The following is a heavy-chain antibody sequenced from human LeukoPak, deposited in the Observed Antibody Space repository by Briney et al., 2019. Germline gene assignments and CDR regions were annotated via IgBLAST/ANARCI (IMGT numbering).Heavy chain of an antibody. CDR1: GITFSNHA. CDR3: ARTAMGDYVRFPNDY. D-gene: IGHD4-17*01. CDR2: LSDDGSSR. V-gene: IGHV3-30*07. Sequence: GSLRLSCAASGITFSNHAMHWGRQAPGQGLEWGAVLSDDGSSRIYYADSVKGRFTISRDNSENTVSLQMNSLRAEDTALYYCARTAMGDYVRFPNDYWGQGTLVTVSS. J-gene: IGHJ4*02.